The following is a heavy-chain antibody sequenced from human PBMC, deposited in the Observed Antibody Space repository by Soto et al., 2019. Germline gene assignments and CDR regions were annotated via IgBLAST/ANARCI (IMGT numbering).Heavy chain of an antibody. Sequence: SETLSLTCTVSGGSISSSSYYWGWIRQPPGKGLEWIGSIYYSGSTYYNPSLKSRVTISVDTSKNQFSLKLSSVTAADTAVYYCARLRRKGGSGSYGMDVWGQGNTVTVSS. CDR1: GGSISSSSYY. J-gene: IGHJ6*02. CDR3: ARLRRKGGSGSYGMDV. V-gene: IGHV4-39*01. CDR2: IYYSGST. D-gene: IGHD3-10*01.